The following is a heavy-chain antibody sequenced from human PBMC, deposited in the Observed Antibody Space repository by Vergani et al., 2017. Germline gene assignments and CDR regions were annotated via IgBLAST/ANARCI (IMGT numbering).Heavy chain of an antibody. CDR2: INWNGGST. CDR1: GFTFDDYG. J-gene: IGHJ4*02. Sequence: EVQLVETGGGLIQPGGSLRLSCAASGFTFDDYGMNWVRLAPGKGLEWVSGINWNGGSTGYAGSVRGRFTISRDSAKNSLYLQMNSLRAEDTALYHCARDNGGYDYWGQGTLVTVSS. D-gene: IGHD5-12*01. CDR3: ARDNGGYDY. V-gene: IGHV3-20*01.